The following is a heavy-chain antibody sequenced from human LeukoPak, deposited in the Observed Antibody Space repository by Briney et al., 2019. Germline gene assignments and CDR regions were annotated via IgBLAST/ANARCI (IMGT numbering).Heavy chain of an antibody. CDR3: AKEMSSDSGSWNGYFEY. V-gene: IGHV3-30-3*01. CDR1: GFPFSRYA. D-gene: IGHD1-26*01. Sequence: GGSLRLSCAASGFPFSRYAVHWVRQATDKGLECLAVISHDGSKKYYADFVKGRFTISRDNSKNTAYLQMNSLRAEDTAVYYCAKEMSSDSGSWNGYFEYWGQGTLVTVSS. J-gene: IGHJ4*02. CDR2: ISHDGSKK.